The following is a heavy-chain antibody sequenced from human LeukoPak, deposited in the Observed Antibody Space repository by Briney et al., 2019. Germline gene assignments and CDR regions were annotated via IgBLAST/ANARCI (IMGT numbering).Heavy chain of an antibody. CDR2: INWNGGST. D-gene: IGHD6-13*01. CDR1: GFTFDDYG. J-gene: IGHJ4*02. CDR3: ARESLAEGYFDF. V-gene: IGHV3-20*04. Sequence: PPGGSLRLSCAASGFTFDDYGMSWVRQAPGKGLEWVSGINWNGGSTGYADSVKGRFTISRDNSKNTLYLQMNSLRDEDTAVYYCARESLAEGYFDFGGQGTVVTVS.